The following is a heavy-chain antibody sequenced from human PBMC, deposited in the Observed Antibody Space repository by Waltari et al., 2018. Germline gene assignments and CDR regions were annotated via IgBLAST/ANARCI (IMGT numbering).Heavy chain of an antibody. CDR2: IDGDEDK. CDR1: GFSFSTSEMS. CDR3: ARMHTVMVTTYSFDMDV. V-gene: IGHV2-70*15. Sequence: QVTLRESGPAMVKPTQTLTLTCSLSGFSFSTSEMSVNWIRQPPGKALEWLARIDGDEDKYYKTSLKTRLTISKDTSKNQVVLRMTNVDPADTGTYYCARMHTVMVTTYSFDMDVWGKGTTVTVSS. J-gene: IGHJ6*03. D-gene: IGHD4-17*01.